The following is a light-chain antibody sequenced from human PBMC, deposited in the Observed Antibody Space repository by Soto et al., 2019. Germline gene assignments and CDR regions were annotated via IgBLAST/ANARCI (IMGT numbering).Light chain of an antibody. Sequence: AIRMTQSPSSLSASTGDRVTITCRASQGISSYLAWYQQKPGKAPKLLIYAASTLQSGVPSRFNGSGSGTDFTLTISCLQSEDFATYYCQQYYSYPPTFGQGTKVEIK. CDR1: QGISSY. CDR2: AAS. J-gene: IGKJ1*01. CDR3: QQYYSYPPT. V-gene: IGKV1-8*01.